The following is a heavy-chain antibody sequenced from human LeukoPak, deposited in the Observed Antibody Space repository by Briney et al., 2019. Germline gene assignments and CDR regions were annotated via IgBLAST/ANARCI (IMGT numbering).Heavy chain of an antibody. V-gene: IGHV3-33*06. CDR2: IWYDGSNK. D-gene: IGHD5-12*01. J-gene: IGHJ4*02. Sequence: GRSLRLSCAASGFTFSSYGMHWVRQAPGKGLEWVAVIWYDGSNKYYADSVKGRFTISRDNSKNTLYLQMNSLRAEDTAVYYCAKDSGYDSALFDYWGQGTLVTVSS. CDR3: AKDSGYDSALFDY. CDR1: GFTFSSYG.